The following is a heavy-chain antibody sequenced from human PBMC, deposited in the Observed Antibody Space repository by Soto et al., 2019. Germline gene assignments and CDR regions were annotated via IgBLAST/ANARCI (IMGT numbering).Heavy chain of an antibody. CDR1: GFTFSSYW. Sequence: EAQLVESGGGIVQPGGSLRLSCVASGFTFSSYWMHWVRQAPGKGLVWVSRISSDDISTTYADSVKGRFTISRDNAKNTLYLQMNSLRAEDTAVYYCAREHGGDRRFDYSGQGTLVTVSS. CDR3: AREHGGDRRFDY. J-gene: IGHJ4*02. D-gene: IGHD2-21*02. V-gene: IGHV3-74*03. CDR2: ISSDDIST.